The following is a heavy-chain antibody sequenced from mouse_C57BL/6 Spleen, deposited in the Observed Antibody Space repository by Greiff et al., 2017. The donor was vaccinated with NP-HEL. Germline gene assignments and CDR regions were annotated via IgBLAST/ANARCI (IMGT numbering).Heavy chain of an antibody. D-gene: IGHD2-4*01. J-gene: IGHJ4*01. CDR2: ISSGGDYI. CDR3: TRDSYYDYDGTYAMDY. CDR1: GFTFSSYA. Sequence: EVQVVESGEGLVKPGGSLKLSCAASGFTFSSYAMSWVRQTPEKRLEWVAYISSGGDYIYYADTVKGRFTISRDNARNTLYLQMSSLKSEDTAMYYCTRDSYYDYDGTYAMDYWGQGTSVTVSS. V-gene: IGHV5-9-1*02.